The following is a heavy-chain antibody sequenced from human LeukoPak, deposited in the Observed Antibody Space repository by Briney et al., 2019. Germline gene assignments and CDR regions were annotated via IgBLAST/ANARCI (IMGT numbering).Heavy chain of an antibody. Sequence: SQTLSLPFTVPGGSISSGSYYWSGVRPPAGKGLEWIGRIYTSGSTDYNPSLKSRVTISVDTSRNQFSLKLTSVTAADTAVYYCAVSSSTADFDPWGQGTLVTVSS. V-gene: IGHV4-61*02. D-gene: IGHD6-6*01. J-gene: IGHJ5*02. CDR1: GGSISSGSYY. CDR2: IYTSGST. CDR3: AVSSSTADFDP.